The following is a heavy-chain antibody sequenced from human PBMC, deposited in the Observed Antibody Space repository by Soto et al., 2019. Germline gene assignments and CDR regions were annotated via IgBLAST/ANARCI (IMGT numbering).Heavy chain of an antibody. CDR1: GFTFSSYA. D-gene: IGHD1-1*01. J-gene: IGHJ4*02. Sequence: EVQLVESGGGLVQPGGSLRLSCAASGFTFSSYAMHWVRQAPGKGLEYVSAISSNGGSTYYANSVKGRFTISRDNSRNTLYLQMGSLRGEDMVLYYCARGNGWNGPSPGFDYWCQGTLVTVCS. V-gene: IGHV3-64*01. CDR2: ISSNGGST. CDR3: ARGNGWNGPSPGFDY.